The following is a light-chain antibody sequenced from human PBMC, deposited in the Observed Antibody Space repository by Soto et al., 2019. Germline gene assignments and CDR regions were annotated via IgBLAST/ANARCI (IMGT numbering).Light chain of an antibody. CDR2: GAS. V-gene: IGKV3-15*01. J-gene: IGKJ3*01. Sequence: EIVMTQSPATLSVSPGERATLSCRASQSVYNNLAWYQQKPGQAPRLLIYGASTRATGIPARFSGSGSGTEFTLNISSLQSEDFAAYYCQQYNNWPPVTFSPGTRVDIK. CDR3: QQYNNWPPVT. CDR1: QSVYNN.